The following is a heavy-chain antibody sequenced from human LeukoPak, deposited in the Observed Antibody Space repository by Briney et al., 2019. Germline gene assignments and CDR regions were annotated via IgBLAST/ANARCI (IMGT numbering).Heavy chain of an antibody. D-gene: IGHD6-19*01. V-gene: IGHV4-34*01. CDR2: INHSGST. Sequence: SETLSVTCAVYGGSFSGYYWSWIRQPPGKGLEWIGEINHSGSTNYNPSLKSRVTISVDTSKNQFSLKLSSVTAADTAVYYCARGLRSTVAGTIDDYWGQGTLVTVSS. CDR3: ARGLRSTVAGTIDDY. J-gene: IGHJ4*02. CDR1: GGSFSGYY.